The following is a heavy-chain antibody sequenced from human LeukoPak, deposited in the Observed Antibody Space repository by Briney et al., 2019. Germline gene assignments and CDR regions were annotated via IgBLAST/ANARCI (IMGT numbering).Heavy chain of an antibody. CDR2: IYYSGST. J-gene: IGHJ3*02. CDR3: ARENYDILTGYAFDI. V-gene: IGHV4-59*01. Sequence: SETLSLTCTVSGDSISSYYWTWIRQPPGKGLELIGYIYYSGSTNYNPSLKSRVTISVDTSKNQFSMKLSSVTAADTAVYYCARENYDILTGYAFDIWGQGTMVTASS. CDR1: GDSISSYY. D-gene: IGHD3-9*01.